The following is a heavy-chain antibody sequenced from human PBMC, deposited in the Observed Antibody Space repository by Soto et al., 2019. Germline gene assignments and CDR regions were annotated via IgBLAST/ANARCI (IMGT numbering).Heavy chain of an antibody. J-gene: IGHJ6*02. CDR2: ISSGASNM. CDR1: GFAFSGFE. D-gene: IGHD3-3*01. Sequence: VGSLRLSCAASGFAFSGFEMNWVRQAPGKGLEWVSYISSGASNMYYADSVKGRFTISRDNAKSSLYLQMNSLRAEDTAVYYCARDPNYDFWSGYRNKEGTYGMDVWGQGTTVTVSS. CDR3: ARDPNYDFWSGYRNKEGTYGMDV. V-gene: IGHV3-48*03.